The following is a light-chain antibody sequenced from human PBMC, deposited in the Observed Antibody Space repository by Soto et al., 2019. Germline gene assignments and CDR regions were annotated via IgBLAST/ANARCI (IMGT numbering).Light chain of an antibody. Sequence: QSALTQPASVSGSPGQSITISCTGTSNDVGSYNPVSWYQHHPGKAPKLMIFEGSKRPSGVSNRFSGSKSGNTASLTISGLQAEDEADFYCCSYAGSNYYVFGTGTKLTVL. CDR2: EGS. CDR1: SNDVGSYNP. CDR3: CSYAGSNYYV. J-gene: IGLJ1*01. V-gene: IGLV2-23*01.